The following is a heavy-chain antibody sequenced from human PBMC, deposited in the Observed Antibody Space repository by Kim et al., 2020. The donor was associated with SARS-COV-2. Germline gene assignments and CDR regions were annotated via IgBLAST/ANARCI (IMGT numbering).Heavy chain of an antibody. Sequence: PSFKSRVTISIDTSKNQLSLKVSSVTAADTAAYYCARASTGRWYVMDFFDPWGQGTLVTVSS. CDR3: ARASTGRWYVMDFFDP. V-gene: IGHV4-39*01. J-gene: IGHJ5*02. D-gene: IGHD6-13*01.